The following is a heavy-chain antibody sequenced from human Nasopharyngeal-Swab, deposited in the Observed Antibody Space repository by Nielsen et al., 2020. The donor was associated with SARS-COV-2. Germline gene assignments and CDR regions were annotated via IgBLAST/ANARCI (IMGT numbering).Heavy chain of an antibody. J-gene: IGHJ3*02. V-gene: IGHV3-33*01. D-gene: IGHD2/OR15-2a*01. Sequence: GGSLRLSCAASGFTFSSYGMHWVRQAPGKGLEWVAVIWYDGSNKYYADSVKGRFTISRDNSKNTLYLQMNSLRAEDTAVYYCARGNRPGAFDIWGQGTMVTVSS. CDR3: ARGNRPGAFDI. CDR1: GFTFSSYG. CDR2: IWYDGSNK.